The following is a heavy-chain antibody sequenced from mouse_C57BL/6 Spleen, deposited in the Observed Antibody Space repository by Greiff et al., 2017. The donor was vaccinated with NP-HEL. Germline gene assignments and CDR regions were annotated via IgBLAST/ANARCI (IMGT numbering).Heavy chain of an antibody. Sequence: EVQLQQSGPELVKPGASVKLSCKASGYTFTDYYMNWVKQSHGQSLEWIGDINPNNGGTSYNQKFKGKATLTVDKSSSTAYMELRSLTSEDSAVYYCARHLRLSVAMDYWGQGTSVTVAS. V-gene: IGHV1-26*01. CDR3: ARHLRLSVAMDY. J-gene: IGHJ4*01. D-gene: IGHD3-2*02. CDR1: GYTFTDYY. CDR2: INPNNGGT.